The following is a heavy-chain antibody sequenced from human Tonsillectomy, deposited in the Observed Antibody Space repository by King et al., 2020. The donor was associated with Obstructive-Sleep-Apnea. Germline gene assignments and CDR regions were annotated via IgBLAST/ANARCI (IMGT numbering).Heavy chain of an antibody. CDR2: TSYDGSNE. CDR3: ASGRHAIVVRPAAIDY. Sequence: QLVQSGGGVVQPGRSMRLSCAASGFTFSSYAMHWVRQAPGKGLEWVAVTSYDGSNEYYADSVKGRFTISRDNSKNTLYLQMTSMSVEDTAVYFCASGRHAIVVRPAAIDYWGQGTLVTVS. V-gene: IGHV3-30-3*01. D-gene: IGHD2-2*01. J-gene: IGHJ4*02. CDR1: GFTFSSYA.